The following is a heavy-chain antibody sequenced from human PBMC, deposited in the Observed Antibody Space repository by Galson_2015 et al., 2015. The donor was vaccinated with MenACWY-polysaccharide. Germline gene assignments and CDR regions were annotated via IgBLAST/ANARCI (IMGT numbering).Heavy chain of an antibody. V-gene: IGHV4-59*01. J-gene: IGHJ5*02. CDR1: GGSMSGSY. Sequence: SETLSLTCSVSGGSMSGSYWSWFRQPPGKELEWIGYIYYSGSTNYNPSLESRVTISVDTPKNQFSLKLTSVTAADTAVYYCARGYFDSRGYSNWFDPWGQGTLVTVSS. D-gene: IGHD3-22*01. CDR2: IYYSGST. CDR3: ARGYFDSRGYSNWFDP.